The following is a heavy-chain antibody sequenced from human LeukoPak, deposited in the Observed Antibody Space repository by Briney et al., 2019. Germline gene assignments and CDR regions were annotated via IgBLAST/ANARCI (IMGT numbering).Heavy chain of an antibody. Sequence: ASVKVSCKASGYTFTSYGISWVRKAPGQGLEWMGWISAYNGNTNYAQKLQGRVTMPTDTSARTAYMELRSLRSDDTAVYYCAREETSGYLNDYWGQGTLVTVSS. CDR2: ISAYNGNT. CDR1: GYTFTSYG. D-gene: IGHD5-12*01. J-gene: IGHJ4*02. V-gene: IGHV1-18*01. CDR3: AREETSGYLNDY.